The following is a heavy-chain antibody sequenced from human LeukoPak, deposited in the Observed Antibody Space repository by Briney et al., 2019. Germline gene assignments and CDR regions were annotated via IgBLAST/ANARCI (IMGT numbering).Heavy chain of an antibody. CDR2: IKQDGSEK. CDR3: AKDHGSGSYGKWGAFDI. Sequence: HPGGSLRLSCAASGFTFSSYWMSWVRQAPGKGLEWVANIKQDGSEKYYVDSVKGRFTISRDNAKNSLYLQMNSLRAEDTAVYYCAKDHGSGSYGKWGAFDIWGQGTMVTVSS. D-gene: IGHD3-10*01. J-gene: IGHJ3*02. CDR1: GFTFSSYW. V-gene: IGHV3-7*03.